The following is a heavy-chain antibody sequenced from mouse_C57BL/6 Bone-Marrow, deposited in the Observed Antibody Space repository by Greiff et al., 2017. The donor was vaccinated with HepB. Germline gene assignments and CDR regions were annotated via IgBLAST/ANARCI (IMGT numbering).Heavy chain of an antibody. V-gene: IGHV1-81*01. CDR3: ANYDFDD. Sequence: VKLVESGAELARPGASVKLSCKASGYTFTSYGISWVKQRTGQGLEWIGEIYPRSGNTYYNEKFKGKATLTADKSSSTAYMELRSLTSEDSAVYFCANYDFDDWGQGTTLTVSS. D-gene: IGHD2-4*01. J-gene: IGHJ2*01. CDR1: GYTFTSYG. CDR2: IYPRSGNT.